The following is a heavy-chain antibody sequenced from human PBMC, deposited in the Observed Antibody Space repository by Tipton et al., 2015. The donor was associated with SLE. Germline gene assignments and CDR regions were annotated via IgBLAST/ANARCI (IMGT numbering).Heavy chain of an antibody. CDR2: IKPDGSEE. D-gene: IGHD3-10*01. CDR1: GFRLSDHC. Sequence: SLRLSCVASGFRLSDHCMNWVRQAPEKGLGWVATIKPDGSEEHYVDSVRGRCSISRDNARNSVFLQMNSLRVEGTAVYYCVTCVWGSGFDWGKGTTVTVSS. V-gene: IGHV3-7*01. CDR3: VTCVWGSGFD. J-gene: IGHJ6*04.